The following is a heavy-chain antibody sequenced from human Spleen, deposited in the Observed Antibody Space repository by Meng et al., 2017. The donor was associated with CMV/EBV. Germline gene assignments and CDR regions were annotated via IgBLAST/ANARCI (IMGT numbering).Heavy chain of an antibody. Sequence: QVQLVQSGAEVKKPGASVKVSCKASGYRFTNYGITWVRQAPGEGLEWMGWIKVYDGDTKYVQKFQGRVTMTTDTSTSTAYLELRRLRSDDTAVYYCARDRGGNYYFDSWGQGTLVTVSS. J-gene: IGHJ4*02. CDR3: ARDRGGNYYFDS. V-gene: IGHV1-18*01. CDR2: IKVYDGDT. D-gene: IGHD4-23*01. CDR1: GYRFTNYG.